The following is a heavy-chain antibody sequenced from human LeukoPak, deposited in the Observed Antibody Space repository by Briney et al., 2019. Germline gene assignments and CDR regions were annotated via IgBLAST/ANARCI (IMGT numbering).Heavy chain of an antibody. D-gene: IGHD2-15*01. V-gene: IGHV3-23*01. CDR2: ISGSGAST. CDR1: GFTFGTYA. CDR3: AGRHCSGGGCYFAGADPFDY. J-gene: IGHJ4*02. Sequence: GGSLRLSCAASGFTFGTYAMTWVRQAPGKGLEWVSVISGSGASTNYADSVKGRFIISRDNSKNTLYLQMNSLRAEDTAVYFCAGRHCSGGGCYFAGADPFDYWGQGTLVTVSS.